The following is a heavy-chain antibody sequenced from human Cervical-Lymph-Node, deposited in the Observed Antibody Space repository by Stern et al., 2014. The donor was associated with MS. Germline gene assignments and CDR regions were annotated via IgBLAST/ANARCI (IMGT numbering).Heavy chain of an antibody. V-gene: IGHV2-70*01. CDR3: ARTGAIAVAGTEYYFDY. CDR1: GFSLSTSGMC. Sequence: QVTLRESGPALVKPPQTLTLTCTFSGFSLSTSGMCVSWIRQPPGKALEWLALIDLDDDKYYSTSLKTRLTISKDTSKNQVVLTMTNMDPVDTATYYCARTGAIAVAGTEYYFDYWGQGTLVTVSS. J-gene: IGHJ4*02. CDR2: IDLDDDK. D-gene: IGHD6-19*01.